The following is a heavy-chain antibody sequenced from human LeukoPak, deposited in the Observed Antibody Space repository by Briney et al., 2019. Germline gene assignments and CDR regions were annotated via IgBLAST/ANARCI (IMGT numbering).Heavy chain of an antibody. CDR2: ISSTGSYI. J-gene: IGHJ3*02. CDR1: GYTLRDYI. V-gene: IGHV3-21*01. D-gene: IGHD3-16*02. CDR3: VSGNDTDSLWGTYRLDAFDI. Sequence: GGSLRLSCAASGYTLRDYIVNWVRQVPGKGLEWVSSISSTGSYIYYAASVKGRFTISRDNAKNSLFLQMNSLRDEDTAVYYCVSGNDTDSLWGTYRLDAFDIWGQGTMVIVSS.